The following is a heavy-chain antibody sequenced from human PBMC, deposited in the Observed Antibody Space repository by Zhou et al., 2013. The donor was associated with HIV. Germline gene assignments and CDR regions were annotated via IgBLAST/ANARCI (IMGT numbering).Heavy chain of an antibody. V-gene: IGHV1-8*02. CDR3: TRGLGSRPRFET. CDR1: GYTVDTYD. D-gene: IGHD6-25*01. Sequence: QVQLVQSGAEVKKPGASVKISCEISGYTVDTYDIYWVRQASGQGLECMGWMNPNSGKPGFAHKFQGRLTMTGDTSKRTAYLELSSLTLEDTAVYYCTRGLGSRPRFETWGQGTLVTVSS. CDR2: MNPNSGKP. J-gene: IGHJ5*02.